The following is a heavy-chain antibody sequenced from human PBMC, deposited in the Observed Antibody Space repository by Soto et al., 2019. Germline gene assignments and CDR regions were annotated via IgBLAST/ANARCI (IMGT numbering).Heavy chain of an antibody. CDR3: ARGPDYYGSGSLVS. CDR2: INAGNGNT. Sequence: QVQLVQSGAEVKKPGASVKVSCKASGYTFTSYAMHWVRQAPGQRLEWMGWINAGNGNTKYSQKFQGRVTITRDTSASTAYMDRSSLRSEDTAVYSCARGPDYYGSGSLVSWGQGTLVTVSS. D-gene: IGHD3-10*01. J-gene: IGHJ4*02. CDR1: GYTFTSYA. V-gene: IGHV1-3*01.